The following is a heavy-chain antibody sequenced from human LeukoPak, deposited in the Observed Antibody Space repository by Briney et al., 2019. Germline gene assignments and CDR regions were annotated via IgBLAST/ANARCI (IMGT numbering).Heavy chain of an antibody. D-gene: IGHD2-15*01. CDR2: TYYRSKWSN. Sequence: SQTLSLTCTLSGDSVSINSAAWNWIRQSPSRGLEWLGRTYYRSKWSNDYAVSVKSRITINPDTSQNQFSLQLNSLTPEDTAVYYCARAPIGGWYFDLWGRGTLVTVSS. J-gene: IGHJ2*01. CDR3: ARAPIGGWYFDL. V-gene: IGHV6-1*01. CDR1: GDSVSINSAA.